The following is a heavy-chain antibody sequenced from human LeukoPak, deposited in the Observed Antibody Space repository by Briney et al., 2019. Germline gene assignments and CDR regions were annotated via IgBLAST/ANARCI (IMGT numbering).Heavy chain of an antibody. CDR3: AKGADDYGDDRFFDY. CDR1: GFTFSSYS. J-gene: IGHJ4*02. Sequence: GGSLRLSCAASGFTFSSYSMNWVRQAPGKGLEWVSSISSSSSYIYYADSVKGRFTISRDNSKNTLYLQMNSLRAEDTAVYYCAKGADDYGDDRFFDYWGQGTLVTVSS. V-gene: IGHV3-21*01. CDR2: ISSSSSYI. D-gene: IGHD4-17*01.